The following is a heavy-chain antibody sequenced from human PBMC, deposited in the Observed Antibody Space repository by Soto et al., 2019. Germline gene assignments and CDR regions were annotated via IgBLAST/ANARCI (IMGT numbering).Heavy chain of an antibody. V-gene: IGHV4-59*01. CDR1: GGSISNYY. D-gene: IGHD2-15*01. Sequence: SETLSLTCNVSGGSISNYYWTWVRQSPEKGLEWVGYMYYNGNINYNPSLKSRVTISIDTSKNQFSLTLKSVTAADTAVYYCASGGNWFDPWGQGGLVTVSS. CDR2: MYYNGNI. CDR3: ASGGNWFDP. J-gene: IGHJ5*02.